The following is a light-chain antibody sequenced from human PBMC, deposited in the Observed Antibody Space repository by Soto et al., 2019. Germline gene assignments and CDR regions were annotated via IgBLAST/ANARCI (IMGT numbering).Light chain of an antibody. Sequence: EIVMTQSPDTLSVSPGERATLSCRASQSVSSNLAWYQQKPGQAPRLLIYDASTRAPGFPARFSGSGSGTEFTLTISSLQSEDFAVYYCQQYNDWPPITFGQGTRLEIK. CDR1: QSVSSN. CDR2: DAS. J-gene: IGKJ5*01. V-gene: IGKV3-15*01. CDR3: QQYNDWPPIT.